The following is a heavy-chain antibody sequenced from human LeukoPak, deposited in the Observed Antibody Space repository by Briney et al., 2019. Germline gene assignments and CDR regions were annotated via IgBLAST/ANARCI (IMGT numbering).Heavy chain of an antibody. V-gene: IGHV1-2*02. CDR2: INPNSGGT. CDR1: GYTFIGYY. CDR3: AREGYIDFWSGYHGGFDY. D-gene: IGHD3-3*01. J-gene: IGHJ4*02. Sequence: ASVKVSCKASGYTFIGYYIHWVRQAPGQGLEWMGWINPNSGGTNYAQKFQGRVTMTGDTSISTAYMELSRLRSDDTALYYCAREGYIDFWSGYHGGFDYWGQGTLVTVSS.